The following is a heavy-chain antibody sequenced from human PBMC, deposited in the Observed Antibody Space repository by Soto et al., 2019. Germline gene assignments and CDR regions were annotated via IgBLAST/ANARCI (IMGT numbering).Heavy chain of an antibody. CDR1: GFTFSSYA. Sequence: GGSLRLSCAASGFTFSSYAMHWVRQAPGKGLEWVAVISSDGSNEYYADSVKGRFTISRDNSKNTLYLQMNSLRAEDTAVYYCARDGRYSYGGYYFDYWGQGTLVTVSS. J-gene: IGHJ4*02. CDR2: ISSDGSNE. V-gene: IGHV3-30-3*01. CDR3: ARDGRYSYGGYYFDY. D-gene: IGHD5-18*01.